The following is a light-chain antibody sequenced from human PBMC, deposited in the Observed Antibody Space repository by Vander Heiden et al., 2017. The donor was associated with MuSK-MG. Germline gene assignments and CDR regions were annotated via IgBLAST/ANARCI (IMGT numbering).Light chain of an antibody. J-gene: IGLJ2*01. V-gene: IGLV2-14*03. CDR3: SSYSGNKVVI. CDR1: SNDIGTYNS. Sequence: QSALTQPASVSGSPGQSITISCTGTSNDIGTYNSVSWYQQHPGKVPKLMIFDVSSRPSGISPRFSGSKSDNTASLTIFRLQVEDEAIYYCSSYSGNKVVIFGGGTKLTVL. CDR2: DVS.